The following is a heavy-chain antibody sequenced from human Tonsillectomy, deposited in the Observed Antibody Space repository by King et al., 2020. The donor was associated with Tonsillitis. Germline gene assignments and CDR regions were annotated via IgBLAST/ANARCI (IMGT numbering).Heavy chain of an antibody. Sequence: VQLVESGGGLVQPGGSLRLSCAGSGFTFSSYAMSWVRQAPGKGLEWVSGISGSGGRTYYADSVKDRFTIPRDNSKNTLYLQMNSLRAEDTAVYYCAKGAPGIAVAGSGAFDYWGQGTLVTVSS. CDR3: AKGAPGIAVAGSGAFDY. CDR1: GFTFSSYA. CDR2: ISGSGGRT. V-gene: IGHV3-23*04. J-gene: IGHJ4*02. D-gene: IGHD6-19*01.